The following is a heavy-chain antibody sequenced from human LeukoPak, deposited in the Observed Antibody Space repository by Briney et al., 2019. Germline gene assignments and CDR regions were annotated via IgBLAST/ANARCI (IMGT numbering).Heavy chain of an antibody. Sequence: GGSLRLSCAASGFTVSSDYMTWVRQAPGKGLEWVSVIYSGGSTYYADSVKGRFTISRDNSKNTVYLQLNNLRVEDTAVYYCARYHTALNYWGQGTLVTASS. CDR3: ARYHTALNY. CDR1: GFTVSSDY. J-gene: IGHJ4*02. V-gene: IGHV3-53*01. D-gene: IGHD5-18*01. CDR2: IYSGGST.